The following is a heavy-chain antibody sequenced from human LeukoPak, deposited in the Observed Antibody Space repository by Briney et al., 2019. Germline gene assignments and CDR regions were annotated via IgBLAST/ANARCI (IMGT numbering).Heavy chain of an antibody. Sequence: PGGSLRLSCAASGFTFSSYEMNWVRQAPGRGLEWVSYISSSGSSIYYVDSVKGRFIISRDNAKNSLFLQTNSLRAEDTAVYYCARRGYYDTSGYLFDDWGQGTLVTVSS. J-gene: IGHJ4*02. V-gene: IGHV3-48*03. CDR1: GFTFSSYE. CDR3: ARRGYYDTSGYLFDD. CDR2: ISSSGSSI. D-gene: IGHD3-22*01.